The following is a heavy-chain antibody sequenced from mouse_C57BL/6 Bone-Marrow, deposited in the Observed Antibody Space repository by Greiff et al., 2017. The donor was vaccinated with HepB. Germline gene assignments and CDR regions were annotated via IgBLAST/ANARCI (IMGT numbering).Heavy chain of an antibody. V-gene: IGHV1-26*01. D-gene: IGHD3-2*02. CDR1: GYTFTDYY. CDR3: ARRQLRLPLMDY. J-gene: IGHJ4*01. Sequence: EVQLQQSGPELVKPGASVKISCKASGYTFTDYYMNWVKQSHGKSLEWIGDINPNNGGTSYNQKFKGKATLTVDKSSSTAYMELRSLTSEDSAVYYCARRQLRLPLMDYWGQGTSVTVSS. CDR2: INPNNGGT.